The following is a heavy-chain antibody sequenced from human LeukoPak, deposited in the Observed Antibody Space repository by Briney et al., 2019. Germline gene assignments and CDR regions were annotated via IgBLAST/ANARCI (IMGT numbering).Heavy chain of an antibody. D-gene: IGHD6-19*01. V-gene: IGHV3-7*03. Sequence: GGSLRLSCAASGFTFSSYWMSWVRQAPGKGLEWVANIKQDGSEKYYVDSVKGRFTISRDNAKNSLYLQMNSLRAEDTAVYYCAKFPRYGRQWLDLGGPWGQGTLVTVSS. CDR1: GFTFSSYW. CDR3: AKFPRYGRQWLDLGGP. CDR2: IKQDGSEK. J-gene: IGHJ4*02.